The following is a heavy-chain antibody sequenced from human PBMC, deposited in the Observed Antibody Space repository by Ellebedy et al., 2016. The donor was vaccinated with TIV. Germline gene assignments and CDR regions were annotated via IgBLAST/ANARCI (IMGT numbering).Heavy chain of an antibody. V-gene: IGHV4-59*13. Sequence: MPSETLSLTCTVSGVSITEYYWAWIRQPPGKGLEWIGYIYYSGNTYYNPSLKSRVTVSLDSAKSQFSLKLSSVTAADTAVYYCARSPPVAGTDYFDLWGQGSLVTVSS. CDR2: IYYSGNT. J-gene: IGHJ4*02. CDR1: GVSITEYY. D-gene: IGHD1-1*01. CDR3: ARSPPVAGTDYFDL.